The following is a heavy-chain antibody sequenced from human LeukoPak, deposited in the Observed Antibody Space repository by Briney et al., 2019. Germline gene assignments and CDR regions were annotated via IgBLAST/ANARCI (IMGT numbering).Heavy chain of an antibody. Sequence: GGSLRLSCAASGFTFSSYDMHWVRQATGKGLEWVSAIGTAGDTYYPGSVKGRFTISRENAKNSLYLQMNSLRAEDTAVYYCAREGVGATHSSFDYWGQGTLVTVSS. V-gene: IGHV3-13*01. CDR2: IGTAGDT. J-gene: IGHJ4*02. CDR1: GFTFSSYD. CDR3: AREGVGATHSSFDY. D-gene: IGHD1-26*01.